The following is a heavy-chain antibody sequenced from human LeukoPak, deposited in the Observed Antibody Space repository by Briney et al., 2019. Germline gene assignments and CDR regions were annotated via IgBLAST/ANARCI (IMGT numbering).Heavy chain of an antibody. J-gene: IGHJ4*02. V-gene: IGHV3-21*01. CDR1: GFTFSSYS. Sequence: GGSLRLSCAASGFTFSSYSMNWVRQAPGKGLEWVSSISSSSSHIYYADSVKGRFTISRDNAKNSLYLQMNSLRAEDTAVYYCARQRSPYYYDTSGYYYVFDYWGQGTLVTVSS. CDR3: ARQRSPYYYDTSGYYYVFDY. D-gene: IGHD3-22*01. CDR2: ISSSSSHI.